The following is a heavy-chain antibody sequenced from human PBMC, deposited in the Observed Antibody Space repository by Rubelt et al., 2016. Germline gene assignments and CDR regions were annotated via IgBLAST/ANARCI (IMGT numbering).Heavy chain of an antibody. CDR2: IYDSGSH. D-gene: IGHD2-15*01. J-gene: IGHJ3*01. CDR1: GGSITSHN. CDR3: AKDGASAL. Sequence: QVLLQESGPGLVKPSETLSLTCTVSGGSITSHNWSWIRQPPGKGLEWIGYIYDSGSHNYNPSLNSRVSISVGTSKTQLSRKLSSVTAADTAVYYCAKDGASALWGQGTMVTVSS. V-gene: IGHV4-59*11.